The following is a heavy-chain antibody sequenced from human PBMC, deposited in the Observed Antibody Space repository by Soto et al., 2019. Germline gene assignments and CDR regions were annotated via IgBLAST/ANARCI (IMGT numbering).Heavy chain of an antibody. CDR2: IYWDDDK. CDR1: GFSLSTSGVG. Sequence: QITLKESGPTLVKPTQTLTLTCTFSGFSLSTSGVGVGWIRQPPGKALEWLALIYWDDDKRYSPSLKSRLTIXKXXSKNQVVLTMTNMDPVDTATYYCAHTDRYFDWVDYWGQGTLVTVSS. J-gene: IGHJ4*02. V-gene: IGHV2-5*02. CDR3: AHTDRYFDWVDY. D-gene: IGHD3-9*01.